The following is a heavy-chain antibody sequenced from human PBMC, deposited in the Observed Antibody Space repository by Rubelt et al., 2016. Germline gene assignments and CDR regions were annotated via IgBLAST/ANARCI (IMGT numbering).Heavy chain of an antibody. V-gene: IGHV4-34*01. J-gene: IGHJ5*02. D-gene: IGHD3-10*01. CDR1: GGSFSGCY. CDR3: AGCGRYYGAGSYQRHNWFDP. Sequence: QVQLQQWGAGLLKPSETLSLTCAVYGGSFSGCYWRWIRQPPGKGLEWFGEVTHSGRTNYEPSLKSRVTRSEDASKSQLSRKRGAVAAAEAAVYYWAGCGRYYGAGSYQRHNWFDPWGQGTLVTVSS. CDR2: VTHSGRT.